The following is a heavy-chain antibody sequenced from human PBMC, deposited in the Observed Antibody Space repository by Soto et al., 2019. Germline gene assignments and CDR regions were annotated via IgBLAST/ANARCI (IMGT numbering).Heavy chain of an antibody. D-gene: IGHD6-13*01. CDR3: AKDQSSSWCVYYYYGMDV. J-gene: IGHJ6*02. Sequence: GGSLRLSCAASGFTFSSYGMHWVRQAPGKXLEWVAVISYDGSNKYYADSVKGRFTISRDNSKNTLYLQMNSLRAEDTAVYYCAKDQSSSWCVYYYYGMDVWGQGTTVTVSS. V-gene: IGHV3-30*18. CDR2: ISYDGSNK. CDR1: GFTFSSYG.